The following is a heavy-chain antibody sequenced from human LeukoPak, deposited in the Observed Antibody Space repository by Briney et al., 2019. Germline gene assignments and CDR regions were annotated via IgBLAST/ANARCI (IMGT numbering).Heavy chain of an antibody. CDR1: GFTFSSHA. Sequence: GGSLRLSCTASGFTFSSHAMSWVRQAPGEGLEWVSGTSGSGGSTYYADSVKGRFTISRDNSKNTLYPQMTSLGAEDTAIYYCAKDFRYSGSYSAYDAFDIWGQGTMVTVSS. CDR2: TSGSGGST. V-gene: IGHV3-23*01. J-gene: IGHJ3*02. CDR3: AKDFRYSGSYSAYDAFDI. D-gene: IGHD1-26*01.